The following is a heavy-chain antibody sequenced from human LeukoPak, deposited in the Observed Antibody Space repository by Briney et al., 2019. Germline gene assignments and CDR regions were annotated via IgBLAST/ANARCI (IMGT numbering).Heavy chain of an antibody. CDR2: ISGSGGST. V-gene: IGHV3-23*01. J-gene: IGHJ4*02. CDR3: AKENRKLGIAAAGYFDY. D-gene: IGHD6-13*01. CDR1: GFTFSSYA. Sequence: GGSLRLSCAASGFTFSSYAMSWVRQAPGKGLEWVSAISGSGGSTYYADSVKGRFTISRDNSKNTLYLQMNSLRAEDTAVYYCAKENRKLGIAAAGYFDYWGQGTLVTVSS.